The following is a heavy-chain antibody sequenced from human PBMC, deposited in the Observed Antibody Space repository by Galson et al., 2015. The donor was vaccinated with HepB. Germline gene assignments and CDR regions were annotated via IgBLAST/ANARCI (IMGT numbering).Heavy chain of an antibody. CDR2: IYWDDDK. V-gene: IGHV2-5*02. J-gene: IGHJ3*02. CDR1: GFSLSTSGVG. CDR3: AHSNSGSYGAFDAFDI. D-gene: IGHD1-26*01. Sequence: LVKPTQTLTLTCTFSGFSLSTSGVGVGWIRQPPGKALEWLALIYWDDDKRYSPSLKSRLTITKDTSKNQVVLTMTNMDPVDTATYYCAHSNSGSYGAFDAFDIWGQGTMVTVSS.